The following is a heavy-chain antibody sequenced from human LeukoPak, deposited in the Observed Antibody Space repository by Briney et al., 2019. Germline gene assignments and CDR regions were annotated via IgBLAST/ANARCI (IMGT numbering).Heavy chain of an antibody. Sequence: SETLSLTCTVSGGSISSGDYYWSWIRQPPGKGLEWIGYIYYSGSTYYNPSLKSRVTISVDTSKNQFSLKLSSVTAADTAVYYCARTTYYDFWSGLSSYYYYMDVWGKGTTVTVSS. CDR3: ARTTYYDFWSGLSSYYYYMDV. V-gene: IGHV4-30-4*08. D-gene: IGHD3-3*01. CDR2: IYYSGST. J-gene: IGHJ6*03. CDR1: GGSISSGDYY.